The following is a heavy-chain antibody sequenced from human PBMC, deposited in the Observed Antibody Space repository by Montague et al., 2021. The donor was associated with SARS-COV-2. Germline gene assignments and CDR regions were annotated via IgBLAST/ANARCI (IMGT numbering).Heavy chain of an antibody. J-gene: IGHJ6*02. V-gene: IGHV3-43*01. D-gene: IGHD1-7*01. CDR3: ARDLMELQGMDV. CDR2: ISWDGGST. Sequence: SLRLSCAASGFTFDDYTMHWVRQAPGKGLEWVSLISWDGGSTYYADSVKGRFTISRDNSKNTLYLQMNSLRAEDTAVYYCARDLMELQGMDVWGQGTTVTVSS. CDR1: GFTFDDYT.